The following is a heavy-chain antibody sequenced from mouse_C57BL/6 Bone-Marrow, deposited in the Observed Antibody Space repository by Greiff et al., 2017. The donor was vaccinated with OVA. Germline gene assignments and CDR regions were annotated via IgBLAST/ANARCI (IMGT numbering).Heavy chain of an antibody. Sequence: VVKPGASVKISCKASGYSFTDYNMNWVKQSNGKSLEWIGVIHPNYGTTSYNQKFKGKATLTVDQSSSTAYMQLNSLTSEDSAVYYCAFYYGSSYRYFDVWGTGTTVTVSS. CDR2: IHPNYGTT. CDR3: AFYYGSSYRYFDV. D-gene: IGHD1-1*01. V-gene: IGHV1-39*01. J-gene: IGHJ1*03. CDR1: GYSFTDYN.